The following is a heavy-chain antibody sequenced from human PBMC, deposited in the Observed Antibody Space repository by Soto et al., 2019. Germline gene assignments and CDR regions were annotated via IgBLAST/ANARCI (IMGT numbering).Heavy chain of an antibody. D-gene: IGHD2-2*01. J-gene: IGHJ4*02. CDR1: GYTFTSYG. CDR2: ISAYNGNT. Sequence: ASVKVSCKASGYTFTSYGISWVRQAPGQGLEWMGWISAYNGNTNYAQKLQGRVTMTTDTSTSTAYMELRSLRSDDTAVYYCARGIRLGYCSSTSWSPFDYWGQGTLVTVSS. V-gene: IGHV1-18*01. CDR3: ARGIRLGYCSSTSWSPFDY.